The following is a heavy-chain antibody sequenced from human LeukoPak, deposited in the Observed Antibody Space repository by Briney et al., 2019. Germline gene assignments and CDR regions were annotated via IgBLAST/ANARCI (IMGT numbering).Heavy chain of an antibody. CDR2: IIPIFGTA. J-gene: IGHJ5*02. V-gene: IGHV1-69*01. D-gene: IGHD4-17*01. CDR3: ARDLADYGDYGEGGWFDP. Sequence: KISCKGSGYSFTSYWIGWVRQAPGQGLEWMGGIIPIFGTANYAQKFQGRVTITADESTSTAYMELSSLRSEDTAVYYCARDLADYGDYGEGGWFDPWGQGTLVTVSS. CDR1: GYSFTSYW.